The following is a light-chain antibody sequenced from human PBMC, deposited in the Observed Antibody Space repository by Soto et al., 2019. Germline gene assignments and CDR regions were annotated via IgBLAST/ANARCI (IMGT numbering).Light chain of an antibody. J-gene: IGLJ1*01. CDR2: EVI. CDR1: TSDVGGYNR. V-gene: IGLV2-18*01. CDR3: SVYTPSSVYV. Sequence: SALTQPPSVSGSPGQSVTISCTGTTSDVGGYNRVSWYQQPPGTAPKLIIYEVINRPSGVPDRFSGSKSGNTASLTISGLQAEDEAYYYCSVYTPSSVYVFGTGTKVTVL.